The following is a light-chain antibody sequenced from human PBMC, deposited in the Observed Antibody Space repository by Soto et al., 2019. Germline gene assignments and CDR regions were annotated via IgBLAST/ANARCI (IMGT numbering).Light chain of an antibody. CDR2: EGT. CDR1: SSDVGSYTL. V-gene: IGLV2-23*01. Sequence: QSALTQPASVSGSPGQSITLSCTGTSSDVGSYTLVSWYQQHPGKAPKLMIYEGTKRPSGVSNRFSGSKSGNTASLTISGLQAEDESDYYCCSYAGGVIFGGGTKLTVL. J-gene: IGLJ2*01. CDR3: CSYAGGVI.